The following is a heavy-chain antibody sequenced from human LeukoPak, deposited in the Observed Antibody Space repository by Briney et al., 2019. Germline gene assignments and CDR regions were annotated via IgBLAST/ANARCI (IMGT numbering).Heavy chain of an antibody. D-gene: IGHD3-9*01. CDR1: GFTFTNHG. J-gene: IGHJ5*02. CDR3: ARDSSRSTGLRFDP. V-gene: IGHV3-33*01. CDR2: IWYDGSNK. Sequence: TGGSLRLSCVGSGFTFTNHGMHWVRRAPGKGLEWVAVIWYDGSNKYYADSVKGRFTISRDDSKNTLFLQMSSLRAEDTAVYYCARDSSRSTGLRFDPWGQGTLVTVSS.